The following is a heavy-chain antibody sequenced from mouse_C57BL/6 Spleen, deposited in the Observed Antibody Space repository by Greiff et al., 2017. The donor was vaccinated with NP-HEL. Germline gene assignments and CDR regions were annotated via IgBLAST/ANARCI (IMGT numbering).Heavy chain of an antibody. Sequence: EVQLQQPGAELVRPGASVKLSCPASGFNIKDYYMHWVKQRPEQGLKWIGRIDPEDGDPEYATKFQGKATMTAAPSSTTSYLQLRSLTSEDTAVEYCTTGYFDYWGQGTTLTVSS. J-gene: IGHJ2*01. CDR2: IDPEDGDP. V-gene: IGHV14-1*01. CDR1: GFNIKDYY. CDR3: TTGYFDY.